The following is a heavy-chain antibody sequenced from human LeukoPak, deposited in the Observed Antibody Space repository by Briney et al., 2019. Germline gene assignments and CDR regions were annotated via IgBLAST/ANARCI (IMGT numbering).Heavy chain of an antibody. Sequence: GGSLRLSCAASGFTFRSYDIYWVRQAPGKGLEWVAFIRFDGSDKNYADSVKGRFTISRDNSKNTLFLQMNSLRAEDTAVYYCAKGRLVPGSVLDYWSQRNLVTVSS. J-gene: IGHJ4*02. CDR2: IRFDGSDK. D-gene: IGHD6-19*01. CDR1: GFTFRSYD. CDR3: AKGRLVPGSVLDY. V-gene: IGHV3-30*02.